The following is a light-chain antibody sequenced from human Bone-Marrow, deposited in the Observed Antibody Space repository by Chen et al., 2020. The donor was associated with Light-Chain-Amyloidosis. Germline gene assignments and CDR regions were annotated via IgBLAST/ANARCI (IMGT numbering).Light chain of an antibody. CDR2: DAS. CDR1: QSVGSY. Sequence: ELVLTQSPATLSLSPGERATLSCRASQSVGSYLAWYQQKPGQAPRLLIYDASNRAIGIPARFSGSGSGTDFTLTISSLEPEDFAVYYCQQRSNWPPTLTFGGGTKVEIK. J-gene: IGKJ4*01. V-gene: IGKV3-11*01. CDR3: QQRSNWPPTLT.